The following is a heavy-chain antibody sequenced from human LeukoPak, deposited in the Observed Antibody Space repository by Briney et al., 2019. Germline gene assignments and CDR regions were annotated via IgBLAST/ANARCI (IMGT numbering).Heavy chain of an antibody. J-gene: IGHJ4*02. V-gene: IGHV4-4*09. CDR2: IYTSGST. D-gene: IGHD3-3*01. Sequence: SETLSLTCTVSGGSISSYYWSWIRQPPGKGLEWIGYIYTSGSTNYNPSLKSRVTISVDTSKNQFSLKLSSVTAADTAVYYCVRYLRFLDYFDYWGQGTLVTVSS. CDR1: GGSISSYY. CDR3: VRYLRFLDYFDY.